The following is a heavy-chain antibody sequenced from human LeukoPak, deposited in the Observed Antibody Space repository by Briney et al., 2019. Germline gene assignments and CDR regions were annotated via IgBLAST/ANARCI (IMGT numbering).Heavy chain of an antibody. Sequence: GGSLRLSCGASGFMFRSYWMHWVRQAPGKGLVWVARINSDGTRIAYGDSFKGRIIISRDNAGNTLYLQLNNLTPGDTAVYYCARGDPPLFDYWGQGTLVTVSS. CDR1: GFMFRSYW. J-gene: IGHJ4*02. CDR2: INSDGTRI. V-gene: IGHV3-74*03. CDR3: ARGDPPLFDY.